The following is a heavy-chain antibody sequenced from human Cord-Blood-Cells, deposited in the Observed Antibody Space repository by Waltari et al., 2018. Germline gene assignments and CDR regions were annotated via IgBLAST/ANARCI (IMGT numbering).Heavy chain of an antibody. J-gene: IGHJ4*02. Sequence: EVKLVESGGGLVKPGGSLRLSCAASGFTYSRYNMNWVRQAPGKGLEWVSSISSSSSYIYYADSVKGRFTISRDNAKNSLYLQMNSLRAEDTAVYYCAREPDYGDYFDYWGQGTLVTVSS. CDR2: ISSSSSYI. V-gene: IGHV3-21*01. D-gene: IGHD4-17*01. CDR1: GFTYSRYN. CDR3: AREPDYGDYFDY.